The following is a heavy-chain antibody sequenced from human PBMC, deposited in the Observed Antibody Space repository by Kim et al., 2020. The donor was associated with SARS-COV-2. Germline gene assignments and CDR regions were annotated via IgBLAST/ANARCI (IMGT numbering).Heavy chain of an antibody. CDR2: INTNTGNP. CDR1: GYTFTSYA. V-gene: IGHV7-4-1*02. Sequence: ASVKVSCKASGYTFTSYAMNWVRQAPGQGLEWMGWINTNTGNPTYAQGFTGRFVFSLDTSVSTAYLQISSLKAEDTAVYYCARSSGWFGELSSYYYYGMDVWGQGTTVTVSS. J-gene: IGHJ6*02. CDR3: ARSSGWFGELSSYYYYGMDV. D-gene: IGHD3-10*01.